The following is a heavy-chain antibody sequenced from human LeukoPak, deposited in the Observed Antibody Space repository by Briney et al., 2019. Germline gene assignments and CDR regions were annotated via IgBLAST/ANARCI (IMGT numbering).Heavy chain of an antibody. V-gene: IGHV4-59*08. CDR2: IYYSGST. D-gene: IGHD2-2*02. Sequence: SETLSLTCTVSGGSISSYYWSWIRQPPGKGLEWIGYIYYSGSTNYNPSLKSRVTISVDTSKNQFSLKLSSVTAADTAVYYCASQSYYCSSTSCYRAHFDYWGQGTLVTVSS. CDR1: GGSISSYY. J-gene: IGHJ4*02. CDR3: ASQSYYCSSTSCYRAHFDY.